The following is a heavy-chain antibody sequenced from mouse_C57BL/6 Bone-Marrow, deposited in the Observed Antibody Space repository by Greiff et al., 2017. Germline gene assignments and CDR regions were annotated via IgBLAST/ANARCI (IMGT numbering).Heavy chain of an antibody. D-gene: IGHD1-1*01. V-gene: IGHV1-4*01. CDR1: GYTFTSYT. CDR3: AITTVVAFYY. Sequence: VQLQQSGAELARPGASVKMSCKASGYTFTSYTMHWVKQRPGQGLEWIGYINPSSGYTKYNQKFKDKATLTADKSSNTAYMQLSSLTSEDAAVYYCAITTVVAFYYWGQGTTLTVSA. J-gene: IGHJ2*01. CDR2: INPSSGYT.